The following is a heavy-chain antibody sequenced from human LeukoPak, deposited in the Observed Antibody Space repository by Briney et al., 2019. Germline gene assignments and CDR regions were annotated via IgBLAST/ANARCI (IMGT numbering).Heavy chain of an antibody. Sequence: GASVKVSCKASGYTFTGYYMHWVRQAPGQGLEWMGWINPNSGGTNYAQKFQGRVTMTRDTSISTAYMELSRLRSDDTAVYYCAREYVDIVATITQERDYYFDYWGQGTLVTVSS. V-gene: IGHV1-2*02. J-gene: IGHJ4*02. CDR2: INPNSGGT. CDR3: AREYVDIVATITQERDYYFDY. D-gene: IGHD5-12*01. CDR1: GYTFTGYY.